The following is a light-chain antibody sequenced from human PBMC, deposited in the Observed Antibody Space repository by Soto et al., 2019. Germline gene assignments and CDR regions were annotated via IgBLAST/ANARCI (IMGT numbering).Light chain of an antibody. CDR1: SSDVGGYNY. CDR2: DVS. J-gene: IGLJ1*01. CDR3: SSYTSTHV. V-gene: IGLV2-14*03. Sequence: QSVLTQPASVSGSPGQSVTISCTGTSSDVGGYNYVSWYQQRPGKAPKLLIYDVSHRPSVVSSRFSGSKSGNTASLAISGLQAEDEADYYCSSYTSTHVFGTGTKVTVL.